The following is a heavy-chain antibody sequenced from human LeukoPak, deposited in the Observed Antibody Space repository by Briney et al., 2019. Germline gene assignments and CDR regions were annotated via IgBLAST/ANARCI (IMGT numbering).Heavy chain of an antibody. J-gene: IGHJ6*03. D-gene: IGHD6-6*01. CDR3: ARHQDSSSSSLWYYYYMDV. CDR2: IYTSGST. V-gene: IGHV4-61*02. CDR1: GGSISSGSYY. Sequence: SETLSLTCTVSGGSISSGSYYWSWIRQPAGKGLEWIGRIYTSGSTNYNPSLKSRVTISVDTSKNQFSLKLSSVTAADTAVYYCARHQDSSSSSLWYYYYMDVWGKGTTVTVSS.